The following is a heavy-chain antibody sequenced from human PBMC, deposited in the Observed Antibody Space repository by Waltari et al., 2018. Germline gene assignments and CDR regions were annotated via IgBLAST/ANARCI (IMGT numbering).Heavy chain of an antibody. V-gene: IGHV3-53*02. D-gene: IGHD3-3*01. CDR2: FYGGGSS. CDR3: ALSSGVVKGYLDY. Sequence: EVQLVESGGGLIQPGMSLSLSWDASGFTISNNHISWVRQAPGKGLEWVSVFYGGGSSYHADSVKGRFTVSRDASKNTVYLQMNSLTAEDTAVYYCALSSGVVKGYLDYWGQGTLVTVSS. CDR1: GFTISNNH. J-gene: IGHJ4*02.